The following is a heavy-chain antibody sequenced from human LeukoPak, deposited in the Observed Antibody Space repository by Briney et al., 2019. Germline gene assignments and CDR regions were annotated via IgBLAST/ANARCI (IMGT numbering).Heavy chain of an antibody. CDR1: GFTFSSYS. CDR3: AKYYLVGASRWFDP. D-gene: IGHD1-26*01. Sequence: GGSLRLSCAASGFTFSSYSMNWVRQAPGKGLEWVSVIGGDSVATYYSDSVKGRFTISRDNSKNTLYLQMNNLRAEDTAVYYCAKYYLVGASRWFDPWGQGTLVTVSS. CDR2: IGGDSVAT. J-gene: IGHJ5*02. V-gene: IGHV3-23*01.